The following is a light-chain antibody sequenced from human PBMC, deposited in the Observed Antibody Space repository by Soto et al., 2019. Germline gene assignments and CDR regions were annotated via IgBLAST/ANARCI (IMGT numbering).Light chain of an antibody. CDR2: ANS. J-gene: IGLJ2*01. CDR3: QSSDNSLRGVV. CDR1: SSNIGTGND. Sequence: QSVLTQPPSVSGAPGQRVTISCTGSSSNIGTGNDGHWYQQLPGTAPKLLIFANSNRPSGVPDRFSGSKSGTSASLAITGLQAEDEDDYFFQSSDNSLRGVVFGGGTKLTVL. V-gene: IGLV1-40*01.